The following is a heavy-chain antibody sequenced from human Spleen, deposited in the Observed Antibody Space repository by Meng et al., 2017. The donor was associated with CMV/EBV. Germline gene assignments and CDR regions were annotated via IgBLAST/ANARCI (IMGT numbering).Heavy chain of an antibody. CDR2: IYSGGRT. V-gene: IGHV3-66*02. Sequence: GGSLRLSCAASGFTVSNNYMSWVRQAPGKGLEWVSVIYSGGRTFYAESVKGRFTISRDNSKNTLYFQMDSLRHEDTAFYHCVKEGIRDEWPRDFDYWGQGLLVTVSS. J-gene: IGHJ4*02. D-gene: IGHD2-21*01. CDR1: GFTVSNNY. CDR3: VKEGIRDEWPRDFDY.